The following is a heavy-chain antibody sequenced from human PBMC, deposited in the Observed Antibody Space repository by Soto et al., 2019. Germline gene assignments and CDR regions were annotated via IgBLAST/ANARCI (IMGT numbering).Heavy chain of an antibody. J-gene: IGHJ4*02. D-gene: IGHD4-17*01. Sequence: SETLSLTYAVSGGSFSGYYWSWIRQPPGKGLEWIGEINHSGSTNYNPSLKSRVTISVDTSKNQFSLKLSSVTAADTAVYYCALGTVTIVDYRGQGTLVTVSS. CDR3: ALGTVTIVDY. CDR2: INHSGST. V-gene: IGHV4-34*01. CDR1: GGSFSGYY.